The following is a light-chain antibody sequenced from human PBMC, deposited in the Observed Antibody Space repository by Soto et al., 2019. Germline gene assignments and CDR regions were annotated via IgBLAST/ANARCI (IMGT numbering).Light chain of an antibody. J-gene: IGLJ1*01. CDR2: DVS. CDR3: SSYTSSSTLYV. CDR1: SSDVGGYNY. V-gene: IGLV2-14*01. Sequence: QSVLTQPASVSGSPGQSITISCTGTSSDVGGYNYVSWYQQHPGKAPKLMIYDVSNRPSGVSNRFSGSKSGNTASLNISGLQAEDEADYYCSSYTSSSTLYVFGTGTKLTVL.